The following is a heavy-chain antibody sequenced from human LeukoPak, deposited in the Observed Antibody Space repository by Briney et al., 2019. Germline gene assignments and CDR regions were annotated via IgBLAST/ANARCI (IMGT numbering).Heavy chain of an antibody. CDR3: ATGRDADSARGYYDMDV. V-gene: IGHV4-4*07. D-gene: IGHD5-24*01. CDR2: IYSGGST. J-gene: IGHJ6*02. Sequence: SETLSLTCTVSGGSITGYYWTWIRQPAGKGLEWIGRIYSGGSTNYNPPLKSRVTMSVDTSKNQFSLKLSSVTAADTAVYYCATGRDADSARGYYDMDVWGQGTAVTVSS. CDR1: GGSITGYY.